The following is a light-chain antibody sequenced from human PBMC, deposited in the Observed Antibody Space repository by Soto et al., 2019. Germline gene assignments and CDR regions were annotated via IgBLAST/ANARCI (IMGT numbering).Light chain of an antibody. V-gene: IGKV1-33*01. CDR1: QGISKY. CDR3: QHYDTLPL. CDR2: DAS. Sequence: DIQMTQSPSSLSASVGDRVTITCQASQGISKYLNWYQQKPGKAPKLLIYDASNLETGVPSRFSGSGLGTDFTFTISSLQPEDVATYYCQHYDTLPLFGGGTKVEIK. J-gene: IGKJ4*01.